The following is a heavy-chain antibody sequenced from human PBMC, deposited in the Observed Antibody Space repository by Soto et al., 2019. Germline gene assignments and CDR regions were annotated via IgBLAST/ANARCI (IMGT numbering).Heavy chain of an antibody. CDR3: AKGAPVPAAIAY. Sequence: QVQLVQSGAEVKKPGASVKVSCKASGYTFTSYAMHWVRQAPGQRLEWMGWINAGNGNTKYSQKFQGRVTITRDTSASTAYMELSSLRSEDTAVYYCAKGAPVPAAIAYWGQGTLVTVSS. J-gene: IGHJ4*02. CDR2: INAGNGNT. V-gene: IGHV1-3*01. D-gene: IGHD2-2*02. CDR1: GYTFTSYA.